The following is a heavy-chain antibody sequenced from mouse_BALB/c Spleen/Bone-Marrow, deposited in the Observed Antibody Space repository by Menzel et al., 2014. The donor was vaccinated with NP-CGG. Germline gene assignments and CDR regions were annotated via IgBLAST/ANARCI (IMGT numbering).Heavy chain of an antibody. D-gene: IGHD2-12*01. CDR3: ARELSRAMDY. CDR1: GYAFTNYN. J-gene: IGHJ4*01. Sequence: VQLQQPGPELVKPGASVKVPCKASGYAFTNYNMFWVKQSHGKSLEWIGYIDPYSGGTNYNQKFKGKATLTVDKSSSTAYMHLNSLTSEDSAVYYCARELSRAMDYWGQGNSVTVSS. V-gene: IGHV1S135*01. CDR2: IDPYSGGT.